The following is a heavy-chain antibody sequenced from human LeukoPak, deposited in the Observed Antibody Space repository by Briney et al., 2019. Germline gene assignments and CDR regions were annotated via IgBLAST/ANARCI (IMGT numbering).Heavy chain of an antibody. CDR1: GFTFSKNA. CDR3: ARDKSAAADYYFDF. V-gene: IGHV3-30*04. CDR2: ISVDGRDL. Sequence: GGSLRLSCAASGFTFSKNAMHWVRQAPGRGLEWVAVISVDGRDLYHADSVKGRFTISRDNSKNTLYLQMTSLRADDTAVYYCARDKSAAADYYFDFWGQGTLVTVSS. J-gene: IGHJ4*02. D-gene: IGHD3-10*01.